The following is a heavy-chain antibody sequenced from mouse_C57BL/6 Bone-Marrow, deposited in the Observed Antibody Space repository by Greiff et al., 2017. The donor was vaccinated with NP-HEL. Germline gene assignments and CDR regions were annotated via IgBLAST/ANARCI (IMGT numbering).Heavy chain of an antibody. J-gene: IGHJ1*03. CDR1: GYTFTSYW. Sequence: QVQLQQPGAELVKPGASVKLSCKASGYTFTSYWMHWVKQRHGRGLEWIGRIDPNSGGPTYNEKFKSKATLTVDNPASTAYMQLSSLTSEDSAVYYCARRDDGSSYGYFDVWGTGTTVTVSS. CDR2: IDPNSGGP. CDR3: ARRDDGSSYGYFDV. D-gene: IGHD1-1*01. V-gene: IGHV1-72*01.